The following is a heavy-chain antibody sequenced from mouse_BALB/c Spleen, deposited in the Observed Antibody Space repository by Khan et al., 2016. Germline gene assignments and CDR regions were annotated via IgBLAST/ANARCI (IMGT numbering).Heavy chain of an antibody. Sequence: QVQLKQSGAELARPGASVKLSCKASGYTFTTYWMQWVKQRPGQGLEWIGAIYPGDGDTRYTQKFKGKATLTADKSSSTAYMQLSSLVSEDSAVYYCARGNSYYDYDYWGQGTTLTVSS. CDR2: IYPGDGDT. J-gene: IGHJ2*01. D-gene: IGHD2-4*01. CDR1: GYTFTTYW. V-gene: IGHV1-87*01. CDR3: ARGNSYYDYDY.